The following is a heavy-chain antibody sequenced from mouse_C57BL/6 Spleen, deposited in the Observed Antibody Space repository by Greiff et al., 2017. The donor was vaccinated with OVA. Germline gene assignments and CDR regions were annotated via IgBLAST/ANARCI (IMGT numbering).Heavy chain of an antibody. CDR1: GYSITSGYY. J-gene: IGHJ2*01. V-gene: IGHV3-6*01. D-gene: IGHD2-3*01. CDR3: ARDSEDGYYFDY. CDR2: ISYDGSN. Sequence: VQLKESGPGLVKPSQSLSLTCSVTGYSITSGYYWNWIRQFPGNKLEWMGYISYDGSNNYNPSLKNRISITRDTSKNQFFLKLNSVTTEDTATYYCARDSEDGYYFDYWGQGTTLTVSS.